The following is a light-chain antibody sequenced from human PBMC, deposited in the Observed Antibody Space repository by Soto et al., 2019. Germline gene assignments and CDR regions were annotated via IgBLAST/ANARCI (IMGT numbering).Light chain of an antibody. Sequence: QSVLTQPPSVSATPGQKVTISCSGSGSNLGRNYVSWYQQLPGTAPKLLIYDNVYRFSGIPDRFSASKSGTSATLGITGLQAEDEADYYCQSYDSSLSGCVFGTGTKVTVL. CDR1: GSNLGRNY. V-gene: IGLV1-51*01. CDR2: DNV. J-gene: IGLJ1*01. CDR3: QSYDSSLSGCV.